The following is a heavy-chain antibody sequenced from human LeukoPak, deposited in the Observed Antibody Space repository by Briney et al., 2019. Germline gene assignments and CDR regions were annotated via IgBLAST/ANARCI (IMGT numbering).Heavy chain of an antibody. J-gene: IGHJ6*02. CDR2: IYSGGST. CDR3: ARCRPHYYYYGMDV. V-gene: IGHV3-66*01. Sequence: GSLRLSCAASGFTVSSNYMSWVRQAPGKGLEWVSVIYSGGSTYYADSVKGRFTISRDNSKNTLYLQMNSLRAEDTAVYYCARCRPHYYYYGMDVWGQGTTVTVSS. CDR1: GFTVSSNY.